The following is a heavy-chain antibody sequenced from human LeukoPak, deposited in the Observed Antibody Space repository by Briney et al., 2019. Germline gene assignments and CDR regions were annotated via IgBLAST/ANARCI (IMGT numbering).Heavy chain of an antibody. Sequence: GGSLRLSCAASGLTFGSYSMNWVRQAPGQGLEWISYITSGSNTIYYADSVKGRFTISRDNAKNSLYLQMNSLRAEDTAVYYCAREDGVVIAVGYYYYMDVWGKGTTVTVSS. CDR1: GLTFGSYS. CDR3: AREDGVVIAVGYYYYMDV. V-gene: IGHV3-48*01. J-gene: IGHJ6*03. CDR2: ITSGSNTI. D-gene: IGHD3-3*01.